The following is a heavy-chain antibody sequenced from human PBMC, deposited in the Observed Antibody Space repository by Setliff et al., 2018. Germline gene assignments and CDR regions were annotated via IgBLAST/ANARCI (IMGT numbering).Heavy chain of an antibody. CDR2: IIPIFGTA. CDR1: GGSFSSYA. CDR3: ARVRSSSWLVVNWFDP. J-gene: IGHJ5*02. V-gene: IGHV1-69*06. D-gene: IGHD6-13*01. Sequence: VASVKVSCKASGGSFSSYAISWVRQAPGQGLEWMGRIIPIFGTANYAQKFQGRVTITADKSTSTAYMELRSLRSDDTAVYYCARVRSSSWLVVNWFDPWGQGTLVTVSS.